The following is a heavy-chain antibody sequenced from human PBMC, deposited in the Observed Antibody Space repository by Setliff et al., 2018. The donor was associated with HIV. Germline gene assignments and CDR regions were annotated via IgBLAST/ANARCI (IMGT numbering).Heavy chain of an antibody. Sequence: SETLSLTCAVSGYSIRSGYYWGWIRQSPGKGLEWIGSIYHSGSTYYNPCLKSRVTISIDTSKNQFSLKLNSVTAADTAVYYCGRLSGLPGVWANDHWGRGTLVTVSS. CDR2: IYHSGST. J-gene: IGHJ4*02. V-gene: IGHV4-38-2*01. CDR1: GYSIRSGYY. CDR3: GRLSGLPGVWANDH. D-gene: IGHD3-10*01.